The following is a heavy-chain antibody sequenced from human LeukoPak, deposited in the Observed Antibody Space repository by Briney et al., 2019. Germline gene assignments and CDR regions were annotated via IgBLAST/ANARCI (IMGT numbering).Heavy chain of an antibody. CDR3: AREEDIVVVPAASGDYYYGMDV. CDR2: IIPILGIA. Sequence: SVKVSCKASGGTFSSYAISWVRQAPGQGLEWMGRIIPILGIANYAQKFQGRVTITADKSTSTAYMELSSLRSEDTAVYYCAREEDIVVVPAASGDYYYGMDVWGQGTTVTVSS. CDR1: GGTFSSYA. V-gene: IGHV1-69*04. J-gene: IGHJ6*02. D-gene: IGHD2-2*01.